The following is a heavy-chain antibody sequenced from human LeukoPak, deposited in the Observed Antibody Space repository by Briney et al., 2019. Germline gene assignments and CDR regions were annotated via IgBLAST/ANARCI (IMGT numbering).Heavy chain of an antibody. Sequence: SETLSLTCAVYGGSFSGYYWSWIRQPPGKGLEWIGEINHSGSTNYNPSLKSRVTISVDTSKNQFSLKLSSVTAADTAVYYCARGPDGPVPQVDPWGQGTLATVSS. CDR2: INHSGST. J-gene: IGHJ5*02. CDR3: ARGPDGPVPQVDP. D-gene: IGHD1-14*01. CDR1: GGSFSGYY. V-gene: IGHV4-34*01.